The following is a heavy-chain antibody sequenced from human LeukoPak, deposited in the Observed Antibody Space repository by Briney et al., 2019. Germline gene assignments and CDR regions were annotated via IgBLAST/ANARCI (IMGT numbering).Heavy chain of an antibody. V-gene: IGHV3-20*04. CDR2: INWNGGST. CDR1: GFTFSSYG. CDR3: ARGGKIPLAGTRSPQYFQH. D-gene: IGHD6-19*01. Sequence: GGSLRLSCAASGFTFSSYGMSWVRQAPGKGLEWVSGINWNGGSTGYADSVKGRFTISRDNSKNTLYLQMNSLRPEDTAVYYCARGGKIPLAGTRSPQYFQHWGQGTLVTVSS. J-gene: IGHJ1*01.